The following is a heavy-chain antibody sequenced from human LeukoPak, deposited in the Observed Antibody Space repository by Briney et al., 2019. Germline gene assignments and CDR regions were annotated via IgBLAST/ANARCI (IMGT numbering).Heavy chain of an antibody. CDR1: GFTFSSYA. J-gene: IGHJ4*02. CDR2: ISGSGGST. V-gene: IGHV3-23*01. D-gene: IGHD1-26*01. CDR3: AKGRLGATRGVLAY. Sequence: GGSLRLSCAASGFTFSSYAMSRVRQAPGKGLEGVSAISGSGGSTYYADSVKGRFTISRDNSKNTLYLQMNSLRAEDTAVYYCAKGRLGATRGVLAYWGQGTLVTVSS.